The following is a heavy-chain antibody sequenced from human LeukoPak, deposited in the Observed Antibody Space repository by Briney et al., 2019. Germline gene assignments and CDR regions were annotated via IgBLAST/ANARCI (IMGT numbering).Heavy chain of an antibody. Sequence: GGSLRLSCAASGFTFSSYSMNWVRQAPGKGLEWGSSISSSSSYIYYADSVKGRFTISRDNAKNSLYLQMNSLKTEDTAVYYCTTDSPPYYYDSSGYYYHIIPSDYWGQGTLVTVSS. D-gene: IGHD3-22*01. CDR3: TTDSPPYYYDSSGYYYHIIPSDY. CDR2: ISSSSSYI. V-gene: IGHV3-21*03. CDR1: GFTFSSYS. J-gene: IGHJ4*02.